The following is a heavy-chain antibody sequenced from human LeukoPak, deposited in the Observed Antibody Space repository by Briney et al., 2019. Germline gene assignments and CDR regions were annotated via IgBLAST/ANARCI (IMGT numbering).Heavy chain of an antibody. CDR3: ARGGKQVTY. CDR1: GGSFSGYY. CDR2: IRQDGSEK. J-gene: IGHJ4*02. D-gene: IGHD2-21*02. Sequence: ETLSPTCAVYGGSFSGYYWSWIRQAPGKGLEWVANIRQDGSEKYYVDSVKGRFTISRDNAKNSLYVQMNSLRAEDTAVYYCARGGKQVTYWGQGTLVTVSS. V-gene: IGHV3-7*01.